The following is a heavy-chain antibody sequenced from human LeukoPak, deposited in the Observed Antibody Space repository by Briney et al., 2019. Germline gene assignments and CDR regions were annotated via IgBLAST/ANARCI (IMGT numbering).Heavy chain of an antibody. Sequence: PGGSLRLSCAASGFTFSSYAMGWVPQAPGKGLEWVSAISGSGGSPFYADSVKCRFTISRDNSKNTLYLQMNSLRAEDTAVYYCAKSRCGGDCYSFYWGQGTLVTVSS. CDR1: GFTFSSYA. CDR3: AKSRCGGDCYSFY. V-gene: IGHV3-23*01. CDR2: ISGSGGSP. J-gene: IGHJ4*02. D-gene: IGHD2-21*01.